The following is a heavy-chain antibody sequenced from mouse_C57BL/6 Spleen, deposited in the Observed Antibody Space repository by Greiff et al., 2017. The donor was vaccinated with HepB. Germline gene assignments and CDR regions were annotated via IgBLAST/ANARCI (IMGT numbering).Heavy chain of an antibody. CDR1: GFSLTSYG. Sequence: QVQLKESGPGPVQPSQSLSITCTVSGFSLTSYGVHWVRQSPGKGLEWLGVIWSGGSTDYNAAFISRLSISKDNSKSQVFFKMNSLQADDTAIYYCARKALAYWGQGTLVTVSA. CDR3: ARKALAY. J-gene: IGHJ3*01. V-gene: IGHV2-2*01. CDR2: IWSGGST.